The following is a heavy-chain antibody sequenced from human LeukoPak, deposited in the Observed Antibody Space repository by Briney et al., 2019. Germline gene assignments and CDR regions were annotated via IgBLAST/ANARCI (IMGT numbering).Heavy chain of an antibody. CDR3: ARYGSYPEAFDY. J-gene: IGHJ4*02. Sequence: PGGSLRLSCAASGFTFDDYAMHWVRQAPGKGLEWVSGISWNSGSIGYADSVKGRFTISRDNAKNSVYLQMNSLRDEDTAVYYCARYGSYPEAFDYWGQGTLVTVSS. D-gene: IGHD1-26*01. V-gene: IGHV3-9*01. CDR2: ISWNSGSI. CDR1: GFTFDDYA.